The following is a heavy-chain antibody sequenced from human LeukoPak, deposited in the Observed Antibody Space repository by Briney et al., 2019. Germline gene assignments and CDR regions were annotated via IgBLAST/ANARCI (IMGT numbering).Heavy chain of an antibody. CDR2: ISGSAGGT. Sequence: GGSLGLSCVASGFTLSSYMMSWVRQAPGKGLEWVSGISGSAGGTFYSDSVRGRFTISRDSPKNTLYLQMNSLRVEDTAVYYCTKDPLDYWGQGTLVTVSS. V-gene: IGHV3-23*01. CDR3: TKDPLDY. CDR1: GFTLSSYM. J-gene: IGHJ4*02.